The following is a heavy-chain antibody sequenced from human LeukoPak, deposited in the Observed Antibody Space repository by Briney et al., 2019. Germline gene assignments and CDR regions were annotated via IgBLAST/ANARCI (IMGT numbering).Heavy chain of an antibody. J-gene: IGHJ4*02. D-gene: IGHD6-6*01. CDR1: GGSFSGYY. Sequence: PSETLSLTCAVYGGSFSGYYWSWIRQPPGKGLEWMGEINHSGSTNYNPSLKSRVTISVDTSKNQFSLKLSSVTAAATAAYYCARGKQLVHRTPFGYWGQGTLVTVSS. V-gene: IGHV4-34*01. CDR2: INHSGST. CDR3: ARGKQLVHRTPFGY.